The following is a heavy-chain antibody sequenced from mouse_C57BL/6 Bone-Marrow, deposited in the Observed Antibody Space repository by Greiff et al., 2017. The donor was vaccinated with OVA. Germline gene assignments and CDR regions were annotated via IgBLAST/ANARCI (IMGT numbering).Heavy chain of an antibody. D-gene: IGHD1-1*01. CDR3: ARKDGSSHYYAMDY. Sequence: QVQLQQPGAELVKPGASVKMSCKASGYTFTSYWITWVKQRPGQGLEWIGDIYPGSGSTNYNEKFKSKATLTVDTSSSTAYMQLSSLTSEDSAVYYCARKDGSSHYYAMDYWGQGTSVTVSS. CDR1: GYTFTSYW. CDR2: IYPGSGST. V-gene: IGHV1-55*01. J-gene: IGHJ4*01.